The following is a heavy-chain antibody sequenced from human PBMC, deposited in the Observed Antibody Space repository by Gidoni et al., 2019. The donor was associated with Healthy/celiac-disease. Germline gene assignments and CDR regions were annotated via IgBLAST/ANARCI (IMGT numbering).Heavy chain of an antibody. CDR1: GYSFTNYW. D-gene: IGHD1-20*01. CDR3: ARQYMCDY. CDR2: IYPGESDT. Sequence: EVQLVQSAAEVRKPGESLQISCKASGYSFTNYWIGWVRQMPGKGLEWMGIIYPGESDTKYSPSFQGQVTISADKSTSTAYLQWSSLKASDTAIYYCARQYMCDYWGQGTLVTVSS. V-gene: IGHV5-51*01. J-gene: IGHJ4*02.